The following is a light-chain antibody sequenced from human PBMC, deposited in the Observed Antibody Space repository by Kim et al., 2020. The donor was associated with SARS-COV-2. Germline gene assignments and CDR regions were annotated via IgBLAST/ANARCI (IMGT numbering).Light chain of an antibody. CDR3: QQRSNWSYT. CDR1: QSVSSY. J-gene: IGKJ2*01. Sequence: EIVLTQSPGTLSLSPGERATLSCRASQSVSSYLAWYQQKPGQAPRLLIYDASNRATGIPARFSGSGSGTDFTLTISSLEPEDFAVYYCQQRSNWSYTFGQGTKLEI. CDR2: DAS. V-gene: IGKV3-11*01.